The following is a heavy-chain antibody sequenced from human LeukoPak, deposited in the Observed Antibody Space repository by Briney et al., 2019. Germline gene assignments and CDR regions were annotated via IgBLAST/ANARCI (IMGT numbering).Heavy chain of an antibody. D-gene: IGHD3-9*01. Sequence: GGSLRLSCAASGSTFNTYGMHWVRQAPGKGLEWVTFIRYDGSHKYYADSVKVRFTIPRDSAKNSLYLQMNSLRAEDTAVYYCARASHRVLRYFDWLPNHDAFDIWGQGTMVTVSS. CDR3: ARASHRVLRYFDWLPNHDAFDI. V-gene: IGHV3-30*02. J-gene: IGHJ3*02. CDR2: IRYDGSHK. CDR1: GSTFNTYG.